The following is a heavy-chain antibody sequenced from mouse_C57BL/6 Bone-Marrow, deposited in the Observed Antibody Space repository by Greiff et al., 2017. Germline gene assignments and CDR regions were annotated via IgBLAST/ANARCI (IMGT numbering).Heavy chain of an antibody. CDR2: FDPSDSVT. CDR3: ARSKGGY. CDR1: GYTFTSYW. J-gene: IGHJ2*01. V-gene: IGHV1-52*01. Sequence: QVQLQQPGAELVRPGSSVKLSCKASGYTFTSYWMHWLKRRPIRGLEWIGNFDPSDSVTHYTQQFKDKATLTVDKSSSTAYMPRSSLTSEESAVYECARSKGGYWGQGTTLTVSS.